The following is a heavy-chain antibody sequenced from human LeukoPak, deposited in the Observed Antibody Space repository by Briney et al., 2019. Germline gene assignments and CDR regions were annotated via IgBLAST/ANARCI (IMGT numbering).Heavy chain of an antibody. J-gene: IGHJ4*02. CDR1: GYSISSGYY. D-gene: IGHD5-24*01. CDR2: IYHNGSI. Sequence: SETLSLTCTVSGYSISSGYYWGWIRPPPGKGLEWIGSIYHNGSIYYNPSLKSRVIISVDTSKNQFSLKLNSVTAADTAVYYCTRAHREEMATSSSDYWGQGTLVTVSS. CDR3: TRAHREEMATSSSDY. V-gene: IGHV4-38-2*02.